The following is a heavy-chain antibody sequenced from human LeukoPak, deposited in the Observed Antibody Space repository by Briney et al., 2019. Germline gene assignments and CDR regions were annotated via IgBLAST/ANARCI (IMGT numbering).Heavy chain of an antibody. CDR1: GFTFSSYW. CDR2: INHNGNVN. V-gene: IGHV3-7*03. J-gene: IGHJ3*02. CDR3: AREGTDTAAAFDI. Sequence: GGSLRLSCAASGFTFSSYWMNWARQAPGKGLEWVASINHNGNVNYYVDSVKGRFTISRDNAKNSLYLQMSNLRAEDTAVYYCAREGTDTAAAFDIWGQGTMVTVSS. D-gene: IGHD5-18*01.